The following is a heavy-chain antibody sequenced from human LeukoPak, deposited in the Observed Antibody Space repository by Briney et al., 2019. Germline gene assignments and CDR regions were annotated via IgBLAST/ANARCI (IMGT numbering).Heavy chain of an antibody. CDR2: LSYGGTNK. D-gene: IGHD3-3*01. CDR3: ARDRSGYANDAFDF. J-gene: IGHJ3*01. Sequence: QPGRSLRLSCAASGFTFSDYAMHWVRQAPGKGLEWVAALSYGGTNKYYADSVKGRFTISRDNSKNTMFLQMNSLRAEDTAVYHCARDRSGYANDAFDFWGQGTMVTVSS. V-gene: IGHV3-30-3*01. CDR1: GFTFSDYA.